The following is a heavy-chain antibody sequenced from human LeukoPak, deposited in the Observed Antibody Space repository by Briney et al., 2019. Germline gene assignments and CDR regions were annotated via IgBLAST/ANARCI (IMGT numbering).Heavy chain of an antibody. Sequence: GGSLRLSCAASGFTFSSYAMHRVRQAPGKGLEWVAVISYDGSNKYYADSVKGRFTISRDNSKNTLYLQMNSLRAEDTAVYYCARAMDYDFWSGYYDLGYWGQGTLVTVSS. D-gene: IGHD3-3*01. CDR2: ISYDGSNK. V-gene: IGHV3-30-3*01. CDR1: GFTFSSYA. CDR3: ARAMDYDFWSGYYDLGY. J-gene: IGHJ4*02.